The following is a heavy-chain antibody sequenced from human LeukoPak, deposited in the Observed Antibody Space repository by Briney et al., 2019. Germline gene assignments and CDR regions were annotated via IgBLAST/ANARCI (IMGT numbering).Heavy chain of an antibody. D-gene: IGHD3-10*01. J-gene: IGHJ4*02. CDR1: GGSISSGSYS. CDR3: AKDAASFPGSFDK. CDR2: FYTTLST. V-gene: IGHV4-61*02. Sequence: SETLSLTCTVSGGSISSGSYSWSWIRQPAGKGLEWIGRFYTTLSTTYNPSLRGRVSISVDTSNNQFSLKLTSVSAADTAVYYCAKDAASFPGSFDKWGQGTLVTVSS.